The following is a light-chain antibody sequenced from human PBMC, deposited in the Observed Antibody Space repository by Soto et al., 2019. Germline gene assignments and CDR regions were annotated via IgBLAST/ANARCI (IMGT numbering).Light chain of an antibody. V-gene: IGKV3-11*01. CDR2: DAF. Sequence: EIVLTQSPATLSLSPGERATLSCRASQSVSSYLAWYQQKPGQAPRLLIYDAFNRATGIPARFSGSRSGTDFTLTISSLEPEDFAVYYCQQRGNWLDGTFGLGNKVEI. CDR1: QSVSSY. J-gene: IGKJ1*01. CDR3: QQRGNWLDGT.